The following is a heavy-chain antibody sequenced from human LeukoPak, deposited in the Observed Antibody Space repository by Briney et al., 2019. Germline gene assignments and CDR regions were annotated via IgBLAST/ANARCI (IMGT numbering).Heavy chain of an antibody. D-gene: IGHD1-26*01. Sequence: GRSLRLSCAASGFTFSSYAMHWVRQAPGKGLEWVAVVSYDGSNKYYADSVKGRFTISRDNAKNTLYLQMNSLRAEDTAVYYCAKASRSGGSYNPDFDYWGQGTLVTVSS. J-gene: IGHJ4*02. CDR1: GFTFSSYA. V-gene: IGHV3-30-3*01. CDR2: VSYDGSNK. CDR3: AKASRSGGSYNPDFDY.